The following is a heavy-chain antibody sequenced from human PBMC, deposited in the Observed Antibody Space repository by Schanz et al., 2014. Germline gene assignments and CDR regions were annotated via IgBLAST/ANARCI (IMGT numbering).Heavy chain of an antibody. V-gene: IGHV3-21*01. Sequence: EVQLVESGGGLVKPGGSLRLSCAASGIDFSSYSMNWVRQAPGKGLEWVSTISTSSGYIYYADSVNGRFTISRDNGQNSLYLHMNSVKAEDTAVYYCAITSQAGCVAIFYWNVDLGGRGALVTVSS. CDR2: ISTSSGYI. J-gene: IGHJ2*01. CDR1: GIDFSSYS. D-gene: IGHD2-21*01. CDR3: AITSQAGCVAIFYWNVDL.